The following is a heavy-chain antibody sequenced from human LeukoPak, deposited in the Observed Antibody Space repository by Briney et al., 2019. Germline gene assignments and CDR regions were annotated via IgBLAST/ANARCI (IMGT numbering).Heavy chain of an antibody. J-gene: IGHJ6*02. Sequence: SQTLSLTCAISGDSVSSNSAAWNWIRQSPTRGLEWLGRTYYRSKWYNDYAVSVKSRITINPDTSRNQFSLQLNSVTPEVTAVYYCAGNYYYYYGMDVWGQGTTVTVSS. CDR2: TYYRSKWYN. CDR1: GDSVSSNSAA. CDR3: AGNYYYYYGMDV. V-gene: IGHV6-1*01.